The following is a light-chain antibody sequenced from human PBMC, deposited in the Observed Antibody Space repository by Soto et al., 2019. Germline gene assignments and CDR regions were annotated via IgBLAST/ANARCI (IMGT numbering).Light chain of an antibody. V-gene: IGLV1-40*01. Sequence: QSVLTQPPSVSGAPGQRGTISCTGSSSNIGAGYDVHWYQQLPGTAPKLLIYGNGNRPSGVPDRLSGSKSGTSASLAITGLQAEDETDYYCQSYDSSLSGWVFGGGTKLTVL. CDR2: GNG. CDR1: SSNIGAGYD. CDR3: QSYDSSLSGWV. J-gene: IGLJ3*02.